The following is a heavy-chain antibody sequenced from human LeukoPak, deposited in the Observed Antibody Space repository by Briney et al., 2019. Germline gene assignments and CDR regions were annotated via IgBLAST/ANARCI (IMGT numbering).Heavy chain of an antibody. CDR2: IYTSGSP. CDR3: ARNYYDSSGYYAPNWFDP. D-gene: IGHD3-22*01. CDR1: GGSISGYY. V-gene: IGHV4-4*07. Sequence: SETLSLTCTVSGGSISGYYWSWIRQPAGKGLEWIGRIYTSGSPTYNASLKNRVTLSVDTSKNQFSLRLTSVTAADTAVYYCARNYYDSSGYYAPNWFDPWGQGTLVTVSS. J-gene: IGHJ5*02.